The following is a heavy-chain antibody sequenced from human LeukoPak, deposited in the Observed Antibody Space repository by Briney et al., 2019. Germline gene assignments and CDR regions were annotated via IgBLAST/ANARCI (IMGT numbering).Heavy chain of an antibody. Sequence: PSETLSLTCTVSGGSISSGSYYWSWIRQPAGKGLEWIGRIYTSGSTNYNPSLKSRVTISVDTSKNQFSLKLSSVTAADTAVYYCARTASGYTFDIWGQGTMVTVSS. CDR1: GGSISSGSYY. V-gene: IGHV4-61*02. CDR2: IYTSGST. D-gene: IGHD3-16*02. CDR3: ARTASGYTFDI. J-gene: IGHJ3*02.